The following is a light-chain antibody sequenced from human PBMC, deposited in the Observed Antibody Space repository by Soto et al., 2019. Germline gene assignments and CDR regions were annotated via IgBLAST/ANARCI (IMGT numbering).Light chain of an antibody. CDR2: DAS. CDR3: QQYDNLPYT. V-gene: IGKV1-33*01. Sequence: DIQMTQSPSSLSASVGDRVTITCQASQDISNYLNWYQQKPGKAPKLLIYDASNLETGVPSRFSGSGSGTDFTFTISSLQPEDIATYYCQQYDNLPYTFGHGTNLEIK. J-gene: IGKJ2*01. CDR1: QDISNY.